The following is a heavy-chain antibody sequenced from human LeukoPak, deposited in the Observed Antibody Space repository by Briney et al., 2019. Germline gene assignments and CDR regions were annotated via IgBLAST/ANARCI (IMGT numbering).Heavy chain of an antibody. Sequence: PGGSLRLSCAASGFTFSSYWMSWVRQAPGKGLEWVANIKQDGSEKYYVDSVKGRFTISRDNAKNSLYLQMNSLRAEDTAVYYCARDRRSSGWYPRPKRDAFDIWGQGTMVTVSS. CDR2: IKQDGSEK. D-gene: IGHD6-19*01. CDR3: ARDRRSSGWYPRPKRDAFDI. V-gene: IGHV3-7*01. CDR1: GFTFSSYW. J-gene: IGHJ3*02.